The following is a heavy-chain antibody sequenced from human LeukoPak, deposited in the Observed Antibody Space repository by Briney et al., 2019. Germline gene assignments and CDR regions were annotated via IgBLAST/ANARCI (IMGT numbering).Heavy chain of an antibody. CDR3: ARTVGYCSGGSCYTFDY. CDR2: IYYSGST. CDR1: GGSISSYY. D-gene: IGHD2-15*01. Sequence: SETLSLTCTVSGGSISSYYWSWIRQPPGKGLEWIGYIYYSGSTNYNPSLKSRVTISVDTSKNQFSLKLSSVTAADTAVSYCARTVGYCSGGSCYTFDYWGQGTLVTVSS. J-gene: IGHJ4*02. V-gene: IGHV4-59*01.